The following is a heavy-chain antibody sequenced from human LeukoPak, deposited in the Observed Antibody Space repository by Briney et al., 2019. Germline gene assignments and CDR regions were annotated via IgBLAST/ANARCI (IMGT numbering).Heavy chain of an antibody. CDR2: IDYNGRTT. CDR3: VREVGSFDD. J-gene: IGHJ4*02. D-gene: IGHD1-26*01. V-gene: IGHV3-74*01. CDR1: GFTLSMYW. Sequence: GGSLRLSCAASGFTLSMYWMHWVRQVPGKGLVWVSNIDYNGRTTHYADSVRGRFTISRDNAKNTVYLQMDNLRVEDTAVYFCVREVGSFDDWGQGILVTVSP.